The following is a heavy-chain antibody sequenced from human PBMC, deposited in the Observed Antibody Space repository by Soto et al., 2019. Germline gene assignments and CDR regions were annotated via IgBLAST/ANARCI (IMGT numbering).Heavy chain of an antibody. CDR1: GYNFTTFW. Sequence: GESLKISCKGSGYNFTTFWIGWVRQVPGKGLEWMGIIYPGDSETKYSPDFEGQVTISADRSTNTAYLQWRSLRASDTAMYYCARLGFPGAIYFDSWGLGTLVTVSS. V-gene: IGHV5-51*01. CDR2: IYPGDSET. J-gene: IGHJ4*02. CDR3: ARLGFPGAIYFDS.